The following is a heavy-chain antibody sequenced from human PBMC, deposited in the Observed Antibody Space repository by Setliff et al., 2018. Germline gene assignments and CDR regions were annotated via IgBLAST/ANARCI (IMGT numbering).Heavy chain of an antibody. CDR1: GYTFTGFY. V-gene: IGHV1-2*02. Sequence: GASVKVSCKASGYTFTGFYMHWMRQAPGQGLEWMGWIDPNSGGTNYSQNFQGRVTMTRDTSITTAYMELSGLTADDTAVYYCARQDILTGYYALDYWGQGALVTVSS. J-gene: IGHJ4*02. CDR3: ARQDILTGYYALDY. CDR2: IDPNSGGT. D-gene: IGHD3-9*01.